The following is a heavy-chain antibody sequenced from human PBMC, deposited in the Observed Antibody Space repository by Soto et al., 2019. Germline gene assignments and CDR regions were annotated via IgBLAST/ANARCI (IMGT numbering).Heavy chain of an antibody. CDR2: INHSGSV. CDR3: ARAGAALVRGSIGGFDY. CDR1: GGAFNGYY. D-gene: IGHD3-10*01. J-gene: IGHJ4*02. V-gene: IGHV4-34*02. Sequence: QVHLQQWGAGLLKPSQTLSLSCVVDGGAFNGYYWTWIRQPPGKGLEWIGEINHSGSVDYNPSLKSRLAISIDTSKKHFSLTLTSVTAADTAVYYCARAGAALVRGSIGGFDYWGKGSLVTVSS.